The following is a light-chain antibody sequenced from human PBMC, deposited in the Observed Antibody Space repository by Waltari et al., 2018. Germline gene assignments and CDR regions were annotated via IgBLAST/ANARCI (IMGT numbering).Light chain of an antibody. CDR3: QQYDTWPPT. J-gene: IGKJ1*01. CDR2: DAS. Sequence: EIVMTPSPDTLSVSPGERATLSCRASQSLSSDLAWYQQRPGQAPRLLMSDASTRASGIPARFSGSGSGTEFTLTISSMQSEDFAVYYCQQYDTWPPTFGQGTKVEV. CDR1: QSLSSD. V-gene: IGKV3-15*01.